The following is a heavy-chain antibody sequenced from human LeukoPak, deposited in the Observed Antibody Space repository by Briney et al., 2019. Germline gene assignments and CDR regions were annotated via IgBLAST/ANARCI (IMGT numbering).Heavy chain of an antibody. Sequence: GGSLRLSCAASGFTFSSYWMHWVRRAPGKGLVWVSRINSDGSSTSYADSVKGRFTISRDNAKNTLYLQMNSLRAEDTAVYYCARYPYYYDSSGYYTGYAFDIWGQGTMVTVSS. D-gene: IGHD3-22*01. V-gene: IGHV3-74*01. J-gene: IGHJ3*02. CDR1: GFTFSSYW. CDR2: INSDGSST. CDR3: ARYPYYYDSSGYYTGYAFDI.